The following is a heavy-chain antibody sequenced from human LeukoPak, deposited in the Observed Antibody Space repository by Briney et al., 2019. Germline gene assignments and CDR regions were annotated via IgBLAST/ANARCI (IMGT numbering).Heavy chain of an antibody. J-gene: IGHJ4*02. Sequence: GGSLRLSCAASGFTVSSNYMSWVRQAPGKGLEWVSVIYSGGSTYYADSVKGRFTISRDNSKNTLYLQMNSLRAEDTPVHYCARVAVAGTPSFDYWGQGTLVTVSS. CDR1: GFTVSSNY. CDR3: ARVAVAGTPSFDY. V-gene: IGHV3-66*01. D-gene: IGHD6-19*01. CDR2: IYSGGST.